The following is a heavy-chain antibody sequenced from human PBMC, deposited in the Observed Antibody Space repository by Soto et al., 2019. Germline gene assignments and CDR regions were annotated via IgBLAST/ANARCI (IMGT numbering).Heavy chain of an antibody. CDR3: AKGAGDRLSLGMDV. V-gene: IGHV3-30*18. CDR1: GFSISDYG. D-gene: IGHD1-26*01. Sequence: QVQLAESGGGVVQPGRSLRLACAASGFSISDYGMEWVRQAPGKGLEWVALISYDGNNTYYADSVKGRFTISRDNSKDTLFLQMTGLRVEDTAVYYCAKGAGDRLSLGMDVWGQGTTVTVSS. J-gene: IGHJ6*02. CDR2: ISYDGNNT.